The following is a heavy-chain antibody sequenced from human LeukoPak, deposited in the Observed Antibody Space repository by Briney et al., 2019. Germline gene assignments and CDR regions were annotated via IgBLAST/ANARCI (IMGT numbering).Heavy chain of an antibody. V-gene: IGHV6-1*01. CDR2: TYYRSKWYN. CDR1: GDSVSSNSAA. D-gene: IGHD2-2*01. CDR3: ARAQADTPYCSSTSCRFYFDY. J-gene: IGHJ4*02. Sequence: SQTLSLTCAISGDSVSSNSAAWNWIRQPPSRGLEWLGRTYYRSKWYNDYAVSVKSRITINPDTSKNQFSLQLNSVTPEDTAVYYCARAQADTPYCSSTSCRFYFDYWGQGTLVTVSS.